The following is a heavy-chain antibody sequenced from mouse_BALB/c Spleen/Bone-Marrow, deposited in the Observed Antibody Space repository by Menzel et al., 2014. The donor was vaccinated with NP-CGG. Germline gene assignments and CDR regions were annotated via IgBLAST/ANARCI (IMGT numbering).Heavy chain of an antibody. CDR3: ARGGQLGAMDY. V-gene: IGHV5-4*02. J-gene: IGHJ4*01. Sequence: DVMLAESGGGLVKPGGALKLSCAASGFTFSDYYMYWVRQIPEKRLEWVATISDGGSYTYYPDSVKGRFTISRDNAKNNLYLQMSSLKSEDTAMYYCARGGQLGAMDYWGQGTSVTVSS. D-gene: IGHD3-2*01. CDR1: GFTFSDYY. CDR2: ISDGGSYT.